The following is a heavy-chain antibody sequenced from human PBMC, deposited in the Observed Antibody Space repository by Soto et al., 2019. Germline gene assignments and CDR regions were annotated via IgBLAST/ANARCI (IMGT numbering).Heavy chain of an antibody. CDR1: GFTLSSCW. CDR2: INYDGSTT. D-gene: IGHD3-10*01. V-gene: IGHV3-74*01. J-gene: IGHJ4*02. CDR3: GRVARGAWGVFDC. Sequence: EVQLVESGGGLVQPGGSLRLSCAASGFTLSSCWMHWVRQAPGKGLVWVSRINYDGSTTSYADSVKGRFTISRDNAKNTLYLQMNSLTAEDTAVYYCGRVARGAWGVFDCWGQGTLVTVSS.